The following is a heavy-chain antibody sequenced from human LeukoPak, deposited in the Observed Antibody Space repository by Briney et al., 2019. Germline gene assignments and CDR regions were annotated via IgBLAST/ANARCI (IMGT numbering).Heavy chain of an antibody. Sequence: PSETLSLTCTVSGGSVSSGSYYWGWIRQPPGKGLEWIGNIYYSGSTYYNPSLKSRVTISVDTSKNQFSLKLSSVTAADTAVYYCARAHVYGSGSYYQTANFDYWGQGTLVTVSS. D-gene: IGHD3-10*01. CDR2: IYYSGST. V-gene: IGHV4-39*07. J-gene: IGHJ4*02. CDR1: GGSVSSGSYY. CDR3: ARAHVYGSGSYYQTANFDY.